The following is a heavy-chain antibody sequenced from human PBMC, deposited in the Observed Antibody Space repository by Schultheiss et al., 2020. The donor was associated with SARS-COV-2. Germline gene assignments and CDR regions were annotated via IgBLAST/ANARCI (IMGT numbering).Heavy chain of an antibody. J-gene: IGHJ6*03. CDR1: GFTFSSYA. CDR2: ISGSGGST. D-gene: IGHD3-10*01. CDR3: ARGGGAISPYYYYYMDV. Sequence: GESLKISCAASGFTFSSYAMSWVRQAPGKGLEWVSAISGSGGSTYYADSVKGRFTISRDNSKNTLYLQMNSLRAEDTAVYYCARGGGAISPYYYYYMDVWGKGTTVTVSS. V-gene: IGHV3-23*01.